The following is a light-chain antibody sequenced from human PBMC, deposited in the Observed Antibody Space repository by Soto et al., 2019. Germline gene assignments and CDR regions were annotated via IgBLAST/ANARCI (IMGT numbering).Light chain of an antibody. J-gene: IGLJ1*01. CDR3: SSYTRSSSLYV. CDR2: DVS. Sequence: QSVLNQPASVSGSPGQSITISCSGTSSDIGDHNYVSWYQQHPGKAPQLMIYDVSNRPSGVADRFYASKSGNKAALTISGRQAADEADYYCSSYTRSSSLYVFGTGTKLTVL. CDR1: SSDIGDHNY. V-gene: IGLV2-14*03.